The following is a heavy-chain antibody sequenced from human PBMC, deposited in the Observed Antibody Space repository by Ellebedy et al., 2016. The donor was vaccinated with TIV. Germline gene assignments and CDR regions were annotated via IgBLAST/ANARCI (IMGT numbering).Heavy chain of an antibody. D-gene: IGHD3-9*01. CDR1: VGSIRSYY. CDR2: IYYSGST. CDR3: ARVRRYFDWLYYDY. V-gene: IGHV4-59*01. Sequence: MPSETLSLTCTVSVGSIRSYYWSWIRQPPGKGLEWLGYIYYSGSTNYNPSLKSRVTMSVDTSKNQFSLKLSSVTAADTAVYYCARVRRYFDWLYYDYWGQGTLVTVSS. J-gene: IGHJ4*02.